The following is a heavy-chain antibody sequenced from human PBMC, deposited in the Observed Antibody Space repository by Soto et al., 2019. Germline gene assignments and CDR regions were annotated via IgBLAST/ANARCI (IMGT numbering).Heavy chain of an antibody. V-gene: IGHV5-10-1*01. Sequence: PVESLKISCKGSGYIFSTYWINCFLQMPVKGLQWMGRIDPTDSYTNCSPSFQGRVSISADKSISTAYLQWSSLKASDTAIYFCARDWGTSPLDYWGQGTLVTVSS. CDR2: IDPTDSYT. CDR1: GYIFSTYW. D-gene: IGHD3-16*01. CDR3: ARDWGTSPLDY. J-gene: IGHJ4*02.